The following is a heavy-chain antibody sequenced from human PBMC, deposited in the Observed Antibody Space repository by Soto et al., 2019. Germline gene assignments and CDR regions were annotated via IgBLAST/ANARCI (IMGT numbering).Heavy chain of an antibody. V-gene: IGHV1-69*02. CDR2: IVPLVDIA. D-gene: IGHD3-16*01. Sequence: QVQLVQSGAEFKKPGSSVKLSCRASGGTFSSYTLNWVRQAPGQGLQWMGKIVPLVDIANYEQKLQGRVTITADKSTNTLSMELNSLISEDTAVYYCARSRGFATRFASFDLWGPGTRVTVSS. CDR3: ARSRGFATRFASFDL. CDR1: GGTFSSYT. J-gene: IGHJ4*02.